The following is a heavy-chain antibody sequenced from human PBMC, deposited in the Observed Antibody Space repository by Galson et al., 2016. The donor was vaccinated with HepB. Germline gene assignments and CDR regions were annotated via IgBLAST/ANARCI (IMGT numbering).Heavy chain of an antibody. CDR2: INYSGST. V-gene: IGHV4-39*01. D-gene: IGHD2-15*01. CDR3: ARHVLGYCDTSGCTSNNFDY. J-gene: IGHJ4*02. Sequence: ETLSLTCTVSGGSVSAGVFYWSWIRQPPGKGLEWIGSINYSGSTYYDPSLKSRVTMSADTSENQFSLKLSSVTAADTAVYYCARHVLGYCDTSGCTSNNFDYWGQGTLVPVSS. CDR1: GGSVSAGVFY.